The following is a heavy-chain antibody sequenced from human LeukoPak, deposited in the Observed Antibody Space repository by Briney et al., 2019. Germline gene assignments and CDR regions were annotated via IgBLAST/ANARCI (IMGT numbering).Heavy chain of an antibody. D-gene: IGHD1-1*01. CDR3: ARQGTGTHRGLNWFDP. CDR2: IYYSGST. J-gene: IGHJ5*02. V-gene: IGHV4-59*08. Sequence: KASETLSLTCTVSGGSISGYYWSWIRQPPGKGLEWSGNIYYSGSTNYNPSLKSRVTISVDTSKNQFSLKLSSVTAADTAVYYCARQGTGTHRGLNWFDPWGQGTLVTVSS. CDR1: GGSISGYY.